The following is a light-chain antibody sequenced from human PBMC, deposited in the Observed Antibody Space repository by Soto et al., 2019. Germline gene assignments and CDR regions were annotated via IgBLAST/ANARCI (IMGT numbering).Light chain of an antibody. Sequence: ENVLTQSPGTLSLSPGERATLSCRASQSVSSNYLAWYQHKPGQAPRLLIYGASSRATGIPDRFSGSGSGTDFTLTISSLEPEDFAVYYCQQYGSSPRTFGQGTKVEIK. J-gene: IGKJ1*01. CDR3: QQYGSSPRT. CDR1: QSVSSNY. V-gene: IGKV3-20*01. CDR2: GAS.